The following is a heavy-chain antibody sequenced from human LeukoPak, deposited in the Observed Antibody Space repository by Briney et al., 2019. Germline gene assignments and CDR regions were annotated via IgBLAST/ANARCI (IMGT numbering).Heavy chain of an antibody. CDR2: IWYDGSNK. Sequence: PPGGSLRLSCAASGFTFSSYGMHWVRQAPGKGLEWVAVIWYDGSNKYYADSVKGRFTISRDNSKNTLYLQMNSLRAEDTAVYYCAREAYSSSWYSYYYYGMYVWGQGTTVTVSS. CDR3: AREAYSSSWYSYYYYGMYV. V-gene: IGHV3-33*01. CDR1: GFTFSSYG. J-gene: IGHJ6*02. D-gene: IGHD6-13*01.